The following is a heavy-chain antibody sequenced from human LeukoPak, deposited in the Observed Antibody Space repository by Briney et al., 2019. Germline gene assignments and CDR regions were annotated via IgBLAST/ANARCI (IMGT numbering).Heavy chain of an antibody. CDR2: INHSGST. D-gene: IGHD1-14*01. J-gene: IGHJ5*02. CDR3: ARTGYNWFDP. V-gene: IGHV4-39*07. CDR1: GGSISSGDYY. Sequence: PSETLSLTCTVSGGSISSGDYYWSWIRQPPGKGLEWIGEINHSGSTNYNPSLKSRVTISVDTSKNQFSLKLSSVTAADTAVYYCARTGYNWFDPWGQGTLVTVSS.